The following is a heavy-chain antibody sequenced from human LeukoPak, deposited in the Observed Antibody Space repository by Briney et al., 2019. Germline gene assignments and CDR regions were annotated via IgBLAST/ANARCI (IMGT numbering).Heavy chain of an antibody. D-gene: IGHD3-9*01. CDR1: GFPFNNAW. CDR2: IKSESDGGTT. V-gene: IGHV3-15*01. Sequence: GGSLRLSCAASGFPFNNAWMNWVRQAPGTGLEWVGRIKSESDGGTTDYAAPVKGRFTISRDDSKNTLYMQMNNLETEDTAVYYCTTTNPLLYDVLTGPHHWGQGALVTVSS. J-gene: IGHJ5*02. CDR3: TTTNPLLYDVLTGPHH.